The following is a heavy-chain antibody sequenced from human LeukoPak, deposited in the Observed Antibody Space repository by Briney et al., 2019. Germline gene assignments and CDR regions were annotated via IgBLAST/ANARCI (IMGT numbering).Heavy chain of an antibody. V-gene: IGHV1-46*01. CDR2: ISPSGGST. CDR1: GYTFTSNY. J-gene: IGHJ1*01. CDR3: ARVITVYNDYEEVAEYFQH. D-gene: IGHD4-17*01. Sequence: GASVKVSCKAFGYTFTSNYMHWVRQAPGQGPEWMGVISPSGGSTTYAQKFQGRVTLTRDMSTSTDYLELSSLRSEDTAVYYCARVITVYNDYEEVAEYFQHWGQGTLVIVSS.